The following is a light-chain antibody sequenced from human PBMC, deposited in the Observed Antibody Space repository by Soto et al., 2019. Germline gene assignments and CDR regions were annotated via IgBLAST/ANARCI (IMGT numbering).Light chain of an antibody. Sequence: EIVLTQSPGTLSVSPGERATLSCRASQSVSSSYLAWYQQKRGQAPRLLIYGASSRATGIPDRFSGSGSGTDFTLTITRLEPEDFEVYYCQQYRRSSITFGQGKRLEIK. J-gene: IGKJ5*01. CDR1: QSVSSSY. V-gene: IGKV3-20*01. CDR3: QQYRRSSIT. CDR2: GAS.